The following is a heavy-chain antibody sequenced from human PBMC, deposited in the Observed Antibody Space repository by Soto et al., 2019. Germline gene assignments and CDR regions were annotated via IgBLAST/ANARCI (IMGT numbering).Heavy chain of an antibody. D-gene: IGHD6-19*01. V-gene: IGHV3-7*03. Sequence: GGSLRLSCVASGFTFITSFMGWVRQAPGKGLEWVANINQDGRGTYYVASVEGRFTISRDNAKDSLYLQMNSLRAEDTAVYYCVRYSRGSGRYFFAYWGQGTLVTVSS. CDR3: VRYSRGSGRYFFAY. CDR2: INQDGRGT. CDR1: GFTFITSF. J-gene: IGHJ4*02.